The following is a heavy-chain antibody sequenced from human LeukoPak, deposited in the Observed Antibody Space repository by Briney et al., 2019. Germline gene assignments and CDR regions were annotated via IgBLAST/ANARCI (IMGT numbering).Heavy chain of an antibody. CDR1: GFTFSSYS. J-gene: IGHJ5*02. V-gene: IGHV3-21*04. CDR3: AKEIRTYYYGSGSFSSDP. Sequence: GGSLRLSCAASGFTFSSYSMNWVRQAPGKGLEWVSSISSSSSYIYYADSVKGRFTISRDNSKNTLYLQMNSQRAEDTAVYYCAKEIRTYYYGSGSFSSDPWGQGTLVTVSS. CDR2: ISSSSSYI. D-gene: IGHD3-10*01.